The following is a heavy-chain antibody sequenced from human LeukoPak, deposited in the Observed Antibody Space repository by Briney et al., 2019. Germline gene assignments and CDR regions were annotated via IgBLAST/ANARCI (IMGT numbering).Heavy chain of an antibody. Sequence: TPSLTCTVSSASITSSPYFWGWIRQSPGKGLEWIGSISYSGTTYYNPSLKSRVTISVDTSKNQFSLKLSSVTAADTAVYYCARRVAGISPYYYMDVWGKGTTVTISS. CDR2: ISYSGTT. CDR3: ARRVAGISPYYYMDV. D-gene: IGHD6-19*01. J-gene: IGHJ6*03. CDR1: SASITSSPYF. V-gene: IGHV4-39*01.